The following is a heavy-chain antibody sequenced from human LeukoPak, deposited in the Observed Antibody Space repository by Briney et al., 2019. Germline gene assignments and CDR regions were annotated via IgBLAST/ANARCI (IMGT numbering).Heavy chain of an antibody. Sequence: ASETLSLTCTVSGGSISSGGYYWSWIRQHPGKGLEWIGYIYYSGSTYYNPSLKSRVTISVDTSKNQFSLKLSSVTAADTAAYYCARDRVSSDGYGFDYWGQGTLVTVSS. CDR2: IYYSGST. D-gene: IGHD2-21*01. J-gene: IGHJ4*02. V-gene: IGHV4-31*03. CDR1: GGSISSGGYY. CDR3: ARDRVSSDGYGFDY.